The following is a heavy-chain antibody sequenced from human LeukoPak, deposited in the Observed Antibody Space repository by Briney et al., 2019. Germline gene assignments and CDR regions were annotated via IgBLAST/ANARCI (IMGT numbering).Heavy chain of an antibody. CDR1: GDSISSGNYY. CDR3: ARQDCGGDCAWDY. CDR2: IYTSGNT. V-gene: IGHV4-61*02. D-gene: IGHD2-21*02. J-gene: IGHJ4*02. Sequence: SETLSLTCTVSGDSISSGNYYWTWIRQPAGKGLEWIGRIYTSGNTNYNPSLKSQVTISMDTSKNQFSLNLNSVTAADTAVYYCARQDCGGDCAWDYWGQGTLVTVSS.